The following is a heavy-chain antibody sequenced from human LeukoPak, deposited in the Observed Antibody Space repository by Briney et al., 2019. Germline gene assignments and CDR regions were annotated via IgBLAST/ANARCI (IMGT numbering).Heavy chain of an antibody. CDR1: GGSISSSSYY. D-gene: IGHD6-19*01. CDR3: ASSGWYRGY. CDR2: IYYSGST. J-gene: IGHJ4*02. Sequence: PSETLSLTCTVSGGSISSSSYYWGWIRQPPGKGLEWIGSIYYSGSTYYNPSLKSRVTISVDTSKNQFSLKLSSVTAADTAVYYCASSGWYRGYWGQGTLVTVSS. V-gene: IGHV4-39*07.